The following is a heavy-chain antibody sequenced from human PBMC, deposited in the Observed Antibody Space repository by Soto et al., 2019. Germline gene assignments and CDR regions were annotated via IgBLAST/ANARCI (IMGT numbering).Heavy chain of an antibody. CDR3: AADPYYYDSSDYYSFDQ. D-gene: IGHD3-22*01. J-gene: IGHJ4*02. CDR1: GFNFRTTA. Sequence: SVKVSCKASGFNFRTTAVQWLRQARGQRLEWIGWIVVGSGNTNYAQKFQERVTITRDMSTSTAYMDVSSLRSEDTAVYYCAADPYYYDSSDYYSFDQWGQGTLVTVSS. V-gene: IGHV1-58*01. CDR2: IVVGSGNT.